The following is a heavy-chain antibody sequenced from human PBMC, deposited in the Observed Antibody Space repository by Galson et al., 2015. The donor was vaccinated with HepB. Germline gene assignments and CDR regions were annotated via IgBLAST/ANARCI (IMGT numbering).Heavy chain of an antibody. CDR3: ARRAAARPYCSGGSCYRDFDY. V-gene: IGHV6-1*01. CDR2: TYYRSKWYN. D-gene: IGHD2-15*01. Sequence: CAISGDSVSSNSATWNWIRQSPSRGLEWLGRTYYRSKWYNDYAVSVKSRITINPDTSKNQFSLQLNSVTPEDTAVYYCARRAAARPYCSGGSCYRDFDYWGQGTLVTVSS. J-gene: IGHJ4*02. CDR1: GDSVSSNSAT.